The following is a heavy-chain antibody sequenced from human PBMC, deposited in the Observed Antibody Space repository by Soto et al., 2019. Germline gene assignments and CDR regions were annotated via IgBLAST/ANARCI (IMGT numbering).Heavy chain of an antibody. D-gene: IGHD3-10*01. CDR2: ISAYNGNT. CDR3: ARDHFGELFAYYGMDV. J-gene: IGHJ6*02. Sequence: RASVKVSCKASGYTFTSYGISWVRQAPGQGLEWMGWISAYNGNTNYAQKLQGRVTMTTDTSTSTAYMELRSLRSDDTAVYYCARDHFGELFAYYGMDVWGQGTTVTVSS. CDR1: GYTFTSYG. V-gene: IGHV1-18*01.